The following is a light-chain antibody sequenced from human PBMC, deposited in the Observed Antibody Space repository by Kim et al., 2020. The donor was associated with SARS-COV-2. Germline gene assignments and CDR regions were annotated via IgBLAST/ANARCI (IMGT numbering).Light chain of an antibody. Sequence: EIVLTQSPGTLSLSPGERATLSCRASQSVSSNYLAWYQQKPGQAPRLLFYGASSRATGIPDRFSGSGSGTDFTLTISRLEPEDFAVYYCQHYSTSPFTFGPGTKVDIK. CDR3: QHYSTSPFT. J-gene: IGKJ3*01. CDR2: GAS. V-gene: IGKV3-20*01. CDR1: QSVSSNY.